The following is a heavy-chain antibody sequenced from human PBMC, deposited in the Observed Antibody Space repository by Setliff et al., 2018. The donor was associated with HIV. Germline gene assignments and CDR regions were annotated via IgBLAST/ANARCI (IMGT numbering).Heavy chain of an antibody. CDR1: SGSVSSGYY. CDR3: VSGPLSGYGYYFDY. V-gene: IGHV4-38-2*02. D-gene: IGHD3-3*01. J-gene: IGHJ4*02. Sequence: SETLSLTCTVSSGSVSSGYYWGWIRQPPGKGLEWIGSFYHSGSTFYNPSLKSRVTISLDTSKNQFSLKLRSVTAADTAVYYCVSGPLSGYGYYFDYWGQGALVTVSS. CDR2: FYHSGST.